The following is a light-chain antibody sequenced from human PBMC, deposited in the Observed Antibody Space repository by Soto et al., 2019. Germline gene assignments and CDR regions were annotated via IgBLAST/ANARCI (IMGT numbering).Light chain of an antibody. Sequence: SYELTQPPSVSVSPGQTASITCSGDKLGDKYACWYQQKPGQSPVLVIYQDSKLPSGIHERFSGSNSGNTATLTISGTQAMDEADYYCQAWDSSTEVFGGGTKLTVL. CDR3: QAWDSSTEV. J-gene: IGLJ2*01. V-gene: IGLV3-1*01. CDR1: KLGDKY. CDR2: QDS.